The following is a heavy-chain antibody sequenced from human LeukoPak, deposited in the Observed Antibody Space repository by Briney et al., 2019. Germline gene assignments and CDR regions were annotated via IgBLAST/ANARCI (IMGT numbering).Heavy chain of an antibody. V-gene: IGHV3-33*08. CDR2: IWYDGSNK. D-gene: IGHD2-2*01. CDR3: ARGGPAAIDYYYYGMDV. CDR1: GFTFSNAW. J-gene: IGHJ6*02. Sequence: PGGSLRLSCAASGFTFSNAWMNWVRQAPGKGLEWVAVIWYDGSNKYYADSVKGRFTISRDNSKNTLYLQTNSLRAEDTAVYYCARGGPAAIDYYYYGMDVWGQGTTVTVSS.